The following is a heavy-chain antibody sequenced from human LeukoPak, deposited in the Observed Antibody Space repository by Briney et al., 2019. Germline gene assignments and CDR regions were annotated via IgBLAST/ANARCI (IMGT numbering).Heavy chain of an antibody. CDR2: IYYSGST. CDR3: ARGAVVVPAAMSYYYYYGMDV. CDR1: GGAISSYY. D-gene: IGHD2-2*01. V-gene: IGHV4-59*01. Sequence: SETLSLTCTVSGGAISSYYWSWIRQPPGKGLEWIGYIYYSGSTNYNPSLKSRVTISVDTSKNQFSLKLSSVTAADTAVYYCARGAVVVPAAMSYYYYYGMDVWGQGTTVTVSS. J-gene: IGHJ6*02.